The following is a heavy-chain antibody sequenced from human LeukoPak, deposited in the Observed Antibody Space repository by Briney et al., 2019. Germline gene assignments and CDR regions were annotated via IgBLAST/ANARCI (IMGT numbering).Heavy chain of an antibody. D-gene: IGHD3-10*01. CDR1: GGSFSGYY. CDR2: INQSGST. V-gene: IGHV4-34*01. CDR3: ARLRGSGSYYNSRYYYYYMDV. J-gene: IGHJ6*03. Sequence: SETLSLTCAVYGGSFSGYYWSWIRQPPGKGLEWVGEINQSGSTNYSPSLKSRVTISVDTSKNQFSLKLSSVTAADTAVYYCARLRGSGSYYNSRYYYYYMDVWGKGTTVTISS.